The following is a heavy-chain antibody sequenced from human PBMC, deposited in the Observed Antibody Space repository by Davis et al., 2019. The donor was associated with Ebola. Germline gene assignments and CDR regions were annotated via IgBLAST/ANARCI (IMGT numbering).Heavy chain of an antibody. CDR3: AKRVSTSGGLYHHMDV. J-gene: IGHJ6*04. CDR1: GFTFSNYA. V-gene: IGHV3-23*01. Sequence: GESLKISCAASGFTFSNYAMRWVRQAPGKGLEWVSTISDHGGDTYYADSVKGRFTISRDNSKNTLYLQMIGLRAEDTAVYYCAKRVSTSGGLYHHMDVWGKGTTVTVSS. CDR2: ISDHGGDT. D-gene: IGHD6-25*01.